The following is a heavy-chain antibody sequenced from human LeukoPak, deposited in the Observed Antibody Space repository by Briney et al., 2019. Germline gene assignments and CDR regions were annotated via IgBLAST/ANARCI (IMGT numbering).Heavy chain of an antibody. Sequence: GGSLRLSCAASGFIFSSYAMSWVRQAPGKGLEWVSAISRGGGSTYHADSVKGRFTISRDNSKNTLYLQMTSLRADDTAVYYCAKDPIRDHYDTIPSYYFDSWGRGSLVTVSS. D-gene: IGHD3-22*01. CDR2: ISRGGGST. CDR1: GFIFSSYA. J-gene: IGHJ4*02. V-gene: IGHV3-23*01. CDR3: AKDPIRDHYDTIPSYYFDS.